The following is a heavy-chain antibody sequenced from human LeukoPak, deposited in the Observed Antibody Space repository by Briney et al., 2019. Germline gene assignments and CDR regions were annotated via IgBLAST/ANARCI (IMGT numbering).Heavy chain of an antibody. D-gene: IGHD3-16*01. V-gene: IGHV1-69*04. CDR1: GGTFSSYA. Sequence: SVKVSCMASGGTFSSYAISWVRQAPGQGLEWMGRIIPILGIANYAQKFQGRVTITADKSTSTAYMELSSLRSEDTAVYYCARGSIEGGSASLEHWGQGTLVTVSS. CDR2: IIPILGIA. J-gene: IGHJ4*02. CDR3: ARGSIEGGSASLEH.